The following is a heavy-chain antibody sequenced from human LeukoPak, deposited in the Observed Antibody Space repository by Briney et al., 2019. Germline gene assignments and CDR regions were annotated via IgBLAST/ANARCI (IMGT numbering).Heavy chain of an antibody. CDR1: GGSISSGSYY. CDR2: IYTSGST. Sequence: SQTLSLTCTVSGGSISSGSYYWSWIRQPAGKGLEWIGRIYTSGSTKYNPSLKSRVTISVDTSKNQFSLKLSSVTAADTAVYYCARDLGYGDYVLDYWGQGTLVTVSS. J-gene: IGHJ4*02. V-gene: IGHV4-61*02. CDR3: ARDLGYGDYVLDY. D-gene: IGHD4-17*01.